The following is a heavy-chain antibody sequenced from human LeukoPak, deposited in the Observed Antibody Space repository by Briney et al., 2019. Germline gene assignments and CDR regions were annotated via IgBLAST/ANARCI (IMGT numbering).Heavy chain of an antibody. CDR1: GGCISSYY. Sequence: KPSETLSLTCTVSGGCISSYYWSWIRQPPGKGLEWIGYIYYSGSTNYNPSLKSRVTISVDTSKNQFSLKLSSVTAADTAVYYCARASLDYDFWSGYVYWGQGTLVTVSS. J-gene: IGHJ4*02. D-gene: IGHD3-3*01. CDR2: IYYSGST. V-gene: IGHV4-59*01. CDR3: ARASLDYDFWSGYVY.